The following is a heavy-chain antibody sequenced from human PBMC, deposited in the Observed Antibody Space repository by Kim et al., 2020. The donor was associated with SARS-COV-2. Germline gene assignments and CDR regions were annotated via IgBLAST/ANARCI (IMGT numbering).Heavy chain of an antibody. Sequence: SQTLSLTCTVSGGSISSGGYYWSWIRQHPGKGLEWIGYIYYSGSTYYNPSLKSRVTISVDTSKNQFSLKLSSVTAADTAVYYCAKLYSGYETGGWIDGDRWGQGTLVTVSS. J-gene: IGHJ5*02. D-gene: IGHD5-12*01. CDR2: IYYSGST. CDR1: GGSISSGGYY. CDR3: AKLYSGYETGGWIDGDR. V-gene: IGHV4-31*03.